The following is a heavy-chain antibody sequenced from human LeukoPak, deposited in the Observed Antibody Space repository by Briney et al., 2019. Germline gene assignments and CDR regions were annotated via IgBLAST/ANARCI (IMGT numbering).Heavy chain of an antibody. V-gene: IGHV3-7*01. CDR3: ARDLWFGELFRRVNWFDP. Sequence: GGSLRLSCVASGFTFSNYWMSWVRQAPGKGLEWVANIKQDGSEKYYVDSVKGRFTISRENAKNSLYLQMNSLRAEDTAVYYCARDLWFGELFRRVNWFDPWGQGTLVTVSS. J-gene: IGHJ5*02. CDR1: GFTFSNYW. CDR2: IKQDGSEK. D-gene: IGHD3-10*01.